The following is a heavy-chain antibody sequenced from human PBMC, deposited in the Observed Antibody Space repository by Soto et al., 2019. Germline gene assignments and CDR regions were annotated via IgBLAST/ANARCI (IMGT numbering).Heavy chain of an antibody. J-gene: IGHJ4*02. CDR1: GDTFSFYT. CDR2: INPIVSMS. V-gene: IGHV1-69*02. CDR3: AANYGSGYRAFDY. Sequence: QVQLVQSGTEVKKPGSSVKVSCKASGDTFSFYTINWVRQAPGLGLEWVGRINPIVSMSNYAQKFQGRVSMTADKSTSTAYMELRSLRSDDTAMYFCAANYGSGYRAFDYWGQGALVIVSS. D-gene: IGHD3-10*01.